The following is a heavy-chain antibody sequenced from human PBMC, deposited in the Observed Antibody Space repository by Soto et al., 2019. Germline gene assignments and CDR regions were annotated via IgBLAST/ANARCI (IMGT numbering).Heavy chain of an antibody. Sequence: SQIKPHRSTVAGVYIRNHDWRWIRTNKRKGLEWIGYIYYSGSTNYNPSLKSRVTISVDTSKNQFSLKLSSVTAADTAVYYFARAVEGPAAKVPCSDSWRQGTLVTVSS. CDR2: IYYSGST. V-gene: IGHV4-59*11. D-gene: IGHD2-2*01. CDR3: ARAVEGPAAKVPCSDS. J-gene: IGHJ5*01. CDR1: GVYIRNHD.